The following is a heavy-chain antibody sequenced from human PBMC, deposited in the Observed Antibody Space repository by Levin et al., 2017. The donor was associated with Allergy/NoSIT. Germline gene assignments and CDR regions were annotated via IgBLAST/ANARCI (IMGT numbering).Heavy chain of an antibody. CDR2: IIPIFGTA. D-gene: IGHD3-10*01. CDR3: ARDLGESNGMDV. J-gene: IGHJ6*02. Sequence: SVKVSCKASGGTFSSYAISWVRQAPGQGLEWMGGIIPIFGTANYAQKFQGRVTITADESTSTAYMELSSLRSEDTAVYYCARDLGESNGMDVWGQGTTVTVSS. CDR1: GGTFSSYA. V-gene: IGHV1-69*13.